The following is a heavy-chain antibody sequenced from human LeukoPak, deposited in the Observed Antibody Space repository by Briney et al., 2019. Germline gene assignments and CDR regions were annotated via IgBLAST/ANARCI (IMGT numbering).Heavy chain of an antibody. V-gene: IGHV5-51*01. CDR1: GYSFTSYW. D-gene: IGHD6-19*01. CDR2: IYPGDSGT. Sequence: TGESLKISCKGSGYSFTSYWIGWVRQMPGKGLEWMGIIYPGDSGTRYSPSFQGQVTISADKSISTAYLQWSSLKASDTAMYCCARPRGWSTYYAFDIWGQGTMVTVSS. J-gene: IGHJ3*02. CDR3: ARPRGWSTYYAFDI.